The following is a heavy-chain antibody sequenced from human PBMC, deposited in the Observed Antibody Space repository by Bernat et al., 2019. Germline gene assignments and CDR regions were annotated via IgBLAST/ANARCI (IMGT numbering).Heavy chain of an antibody. CDR3: AKDAAGAGTFDY. D-gene: IGHD6-13*01. CDR2: FSSDGNTK. Sequence: QVQLVESGGGVVQPGRSLRLSCAASGFSFNSYAMQWVRQAPGKGLEWVAVFSSDGNTKFYVESVKGRFTISRDNSKNTVYLQMNSLRPEDTALYYCAKDAAGAGTFDYWGQGTLVTVSS. V-gene: IGHV3-30*18. J-gene: IGHJ4*02. CDR1: GFSFNSYA.